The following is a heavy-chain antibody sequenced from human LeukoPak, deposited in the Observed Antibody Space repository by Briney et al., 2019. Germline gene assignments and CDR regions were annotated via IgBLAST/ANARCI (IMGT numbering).Heavy chain of an antibody. J-gene: IGHJ4*02. CDR3: AKGSSGYDYYFDY. D-gene: IGHD5-12*01. CDR1: GFTVSSNY. Sequence: GGSLRLSCAASGFTVSSNYMSWVRQAPGKGLEWVSVIYSGGSTYYADSVKGRFTISRDNSKNTLYLQMNSLRAEDTAVNYCAKGSSGYDYYFDYWGQGTLVTVSS. V-gene: IGHV3-66*01. CDR2: IYSGGST.